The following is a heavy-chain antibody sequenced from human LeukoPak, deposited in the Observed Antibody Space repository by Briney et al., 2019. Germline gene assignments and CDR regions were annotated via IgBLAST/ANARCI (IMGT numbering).Heavy chain of an antibody. V-gene: IGHV4-59*01. CDR2: IYYSGST. CDR1: GGSISSYY. D-gene: IGHD6-19*01. J-gene: IGHJ4*02. CDR3: ARFRVAGGYFDY. Sequence: PSETLSLTCTVSGGSISSYYWSWIRQPPGKGLEWIGYIYYSGSTNYNPSLKSRVTISVDTSKNQFSLKLTSVTAADTAVYYCARFRVAGGYFDYWGQGTLVTVSS.